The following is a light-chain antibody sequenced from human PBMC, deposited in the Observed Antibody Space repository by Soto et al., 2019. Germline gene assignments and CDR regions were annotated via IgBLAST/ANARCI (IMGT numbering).Light chain of an antibody. CDR1: SSNIGSNT. V-gene: IGLV1-44*01. Sequence: QSVLTQPPSASGTPGQRVTISCSGSSSNIGSNTVNWYQQLPGTAPKLLIYGNNIRPSGVPDRFSASKSGTSASLAITGLQAEDETDYYCLSYDSSLSSRVFGGGTQLTVL. CDR2: GNN. J-gene: IGLJ7*01. CDR3: LSYDSSLSSRV.